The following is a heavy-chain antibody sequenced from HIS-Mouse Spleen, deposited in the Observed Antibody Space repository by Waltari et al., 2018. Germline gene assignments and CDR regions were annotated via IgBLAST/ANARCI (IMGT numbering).Heavy chain of an antibody. CDR2: IYYSGST. Sequence: QLQLQESGPGLGKPSETLSLTCTGTGGSLSSSSYYWGGIRQPPGKGLEWIGSIYYSGSTYYNPSLKSRVTLSVPPSKNQFSLTLSSVTAADTAVCSSPLPLPSILLSSSSSFDLWGRGTLVTVSS. D-gene: IGHD6-6*01. CDR1: GGSLSSSSYY. V-gene: IGHV4-39*03. CDR3: PLPLPSILLSSSSSFDL. J-gene: IGHJ2*01.